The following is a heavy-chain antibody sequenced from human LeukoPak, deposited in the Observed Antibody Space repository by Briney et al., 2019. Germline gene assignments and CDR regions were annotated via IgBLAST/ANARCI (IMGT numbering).Heavy chain of an antibody. CDR3: ARSPYLGSGYFDL. Sequence: GGSLTLSCAASGFTFNSYAMHWVRQAPGKGLERVALISYDGTKKYFADSVKGRFTISRDNSMKTLDLQMNTLSADDTAIYYCARSPYLGSGYFDLWGRGTLVTVSS. D-gene: IGHD1-26*01. CDR1: GFTFNSYA. CDR2: ISYDGTKK. J-gene: IGHJ2*01. V-gene: IGHV3-30*01.